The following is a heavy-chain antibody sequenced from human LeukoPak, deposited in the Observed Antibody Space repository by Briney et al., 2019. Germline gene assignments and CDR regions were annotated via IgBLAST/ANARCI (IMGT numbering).Heavy chain of an antibody. J-gene: IGHJ4*02. CDR3: ASLPRGAITISRDY. D-gene: IGHD3-9*01. Sequence: SETLSLTCTVSGGSISSYYWSWIRQPPGKGLEWIGYVYYSGSAHYNPSLKSRVTISVDTSKNQFSLKLSSVTAADTAVYYCASLPRGAITISRDYWGQGTLVTVSS. CDR2: VYYSGSA. CDR1: GGSISSYY. V-gene: IGHV4-59*12.